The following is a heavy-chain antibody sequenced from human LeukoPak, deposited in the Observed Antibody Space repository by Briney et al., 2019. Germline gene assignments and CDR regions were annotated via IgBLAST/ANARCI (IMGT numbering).Heavy chain of an antibody. Sequence: GASVKVSCKASGYTFTSYGISWVRQAPGQGLEWMGWISAYNGNTNYAQKLQGRVTMTRDTSISTAYMELSRLRSDDTAVYYCARDFPHDYVWGSYRTFDYWGRGTLVTVSS. CDR3: ARDFPHDYVWGSYRTFDY. CDR1: GYTFTSYG. D-gene: IGHD3-16*02. V-gene: IGHV1-18*01. J-gene: IGHJ4*02. CDR2: ISAYNGNT.